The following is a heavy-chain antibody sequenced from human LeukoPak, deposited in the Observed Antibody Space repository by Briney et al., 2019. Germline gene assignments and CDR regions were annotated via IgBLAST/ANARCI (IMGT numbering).Heavy chain of an antibody. D-gene: IGHD1-26*01. CDR2: IYSGGST. CDR3: ARGPSIVGARGGLSY. J-gene: IGHJ4*02. V-gene: IGHV4-39*07. Sequence: SETLSLTCTVSGGSISSNNFYGGLIRQPPGKGLEWIGSIYSGGSTFYNPSLKSRVTISVDTSKNQFSLKLSSVTAADTAVYYCARGPSIVGARGGLSYWGQGTLVTVSS. CDR1: GGSISSNNFY.